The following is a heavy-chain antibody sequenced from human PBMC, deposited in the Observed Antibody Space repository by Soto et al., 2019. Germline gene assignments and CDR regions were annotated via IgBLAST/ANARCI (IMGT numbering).Heavy chain of an antibody. CDR1: GGSISSGGYY. CDR3: ARSISP. CDR2: IYYSGFT. V-gene: IGHV4-31*03. J-gene: IGHJ5*02. D-gene: IGHD3-3*01. Sequence: QVQLQESGPGLVKPSQTLSLTCTVSGGSISSGGYYWSWIRQHPGKGLDPQHPGKGLEWIGYIYYSGFTYYNPSLKSRFTISVDTSKNQFSLKLSSVTAADTAVYYCARSISPWGQGTLVTVSS.